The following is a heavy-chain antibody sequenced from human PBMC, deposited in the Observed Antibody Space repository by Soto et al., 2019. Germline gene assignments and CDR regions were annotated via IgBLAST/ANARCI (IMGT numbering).Heavy chain of an antibody. CDR1: GFTFSGSA. J-gene: IGHJ4*02. CDR3: TRRVPRDDY. V-gene: IGHV3-73*01. CDR2: IRSKANSYAT. Sequence: GGSLRLSCAASGFTFSGSAMHWVRQASGKGLEWVGRIRSKANSYATAYAASVKGRFTISRDDSKNTAYLQMNSLKTEDTAMYYCTRRVPRDDYWGQGTLVTVSS.